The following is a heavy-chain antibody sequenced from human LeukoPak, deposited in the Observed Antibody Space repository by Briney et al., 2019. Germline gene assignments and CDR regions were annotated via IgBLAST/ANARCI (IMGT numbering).Heavy chain of an antibody. CDR3: ARDQATIILGYFDY. CDR2: IYHSGST. V-gene: IGHV4-39*07. Sequence: PSETLSLTCTVSGGSISSSSYYWGWIRQPPGKGLEWIGSIYHSGSTYYNPSLKSRVTISVDTSKNQFSLKLSSVTAADTAVYYCARDQATIILGYFDYWGQGTLVTVSS. CDR1: GGSISSSSYY. D-gene: IGHD1-26*01. J-gene: IGHJ4*02.